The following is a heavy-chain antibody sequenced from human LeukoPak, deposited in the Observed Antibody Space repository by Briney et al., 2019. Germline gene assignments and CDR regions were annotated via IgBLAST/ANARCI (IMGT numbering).Heavy chain of an antibody. CDR3: ARGGYSSGWYCGSFDY. CDR1: GGSISSTSYY. D-gene: IGHD6-19*01. Sequence: ETLSLTCTVPGGSISSTSYYWGWLRQPPWKGLEWIGSIYDSGRHYYNPSLRSRVTISVDTSKNQFSLKLSSVTAADTAVYYCARGGYSSGWYCGSFDYWGKGTLVTVA. V-gene: IGHV4-39*01. J-gene: IGHJ4*02. CDR2: IYDSGRH.